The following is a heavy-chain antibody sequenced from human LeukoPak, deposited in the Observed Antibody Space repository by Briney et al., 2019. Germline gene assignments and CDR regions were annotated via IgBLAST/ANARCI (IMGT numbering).Heavy chain of an antibody. CDR1: GFDFSSYW. V-gene: IGHV3-23*01. CDR3: AKGNSYPD. D-gene: IGHD5-18*01. CDR2: ISGSGGST. J-gene: IGHJ4*02. Sequence: GGSLRLSCAASGFDFSSYWMHWVRQAPGKGLEWVSAISGSGGSTYYADPVKGRFTISRDNSKNTLYLQMNSLRAEDTAIYYCAKGNSYPDWGQGTLVTVSS.